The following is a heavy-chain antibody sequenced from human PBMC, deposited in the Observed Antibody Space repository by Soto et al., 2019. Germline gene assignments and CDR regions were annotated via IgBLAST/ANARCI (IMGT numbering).Heavy chain of an antibody. J-gene: IGHJ6*03. CDR2: INHSGST. CDR1: GGSFSRYY. Sequence: SETLSLTCAVYGGSFSRYYWRWIRQPPGKGLEWIGEINHSGSTNYNPSLKSRVTISVDTSKNQFSLKLSSVTAADTAVYYCARGKGAGGTYGSEMWNYYDYMAVPAKGTTVPVS. D-gene: IGHD3-10*01. CDR3: ARGKGAGGTYGSEMWNYYDYMAV. V-gene: IGHV4-34*01.